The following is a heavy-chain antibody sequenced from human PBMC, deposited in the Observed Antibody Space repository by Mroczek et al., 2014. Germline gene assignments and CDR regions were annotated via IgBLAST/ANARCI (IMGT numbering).Heavy chain of an antibody. CDR1: GGSISSGSYY. V-gene: IGHV4-61*02. Sequence: QVQLQESGPGLVKPSETLSLTCTVSGGSISSGSYYWSWIRQPAGKGLEWIGRIYTSGSTNYNPSLKSRVTISVDTSKNQFSLKLSSVTAADTAVYYCARTAPTPSVAGSPFDYWGQGTLVTVSS. D-gene: IGHD6-19*01. CDR2: IYTSGST. J-gene: IGHJ4*02. CDR3: ARTAPTPSVAGSPFDY.